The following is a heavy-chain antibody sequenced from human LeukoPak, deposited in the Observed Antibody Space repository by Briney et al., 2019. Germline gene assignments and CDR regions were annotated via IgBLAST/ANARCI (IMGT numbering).Heavy chain of an antibody. J-gene: IGHJ1*01. D-gene: IGHD6-19*01. CDR1: VFTFSIYA. CDR3: VKDPVAGPAVYAEYFHH. V-gene: IGHV3-64D*06. CDR2: ISSNGGST. Sequence: PGGSLRLSCSASVFTFSIYAMHWVRQAPGKGLEYVSAISSNGGSTYYADSVKGRFTISRDNSKNTLYLQMSSLRAEDTALYYCVKDPVAGPAVYAEYFHHWGQGTLVTVSS.